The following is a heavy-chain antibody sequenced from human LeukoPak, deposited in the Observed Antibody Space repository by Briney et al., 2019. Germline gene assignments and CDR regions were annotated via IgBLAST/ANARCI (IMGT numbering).Heavy chain of an antibody. J-gene: IGHJ4*02. CDR2: INPNSGGT. D-gene: IGHD6-13*01. CDR1: GYTFTGYY. V-gene: IGHV1-2*02. Sequence: ASVKVSCKASGYTFTGYYMHWVRQAPGQGLEWMGWINPNSGGTNYAQKFQGRVTMTRDTSISTAYMELSSLRSEDTAVYYCARAGVATVRIAAAGTLRHLDYWGQGTLVTVSS. CDR3: ARAGVATVRIAAAGTLRHLDY.